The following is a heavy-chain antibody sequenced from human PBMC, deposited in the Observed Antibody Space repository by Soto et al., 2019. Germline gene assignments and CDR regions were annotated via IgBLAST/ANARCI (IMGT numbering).Heavy chain of an antibody. J-gene: IGHJ5*02. CDR1: GFTFSSYA. Sequence: QVQLVESGGGVVQPGRSLRLSCAASGFTFSSYAMHWVRQAPGKGLEWVAVISYDGSNKYYADSVKGRFTISRDNSKNTLYLQMNSLRAEDTAVYYCAREKGYGDYGGWFDPWGQGTLVTVSS. CDR2: ISYDGSNK. V-gene: IGHV3-30-3*01. CDR3: AREKGYGDYGGWFDP. D-gene: IGHD4-17*01.